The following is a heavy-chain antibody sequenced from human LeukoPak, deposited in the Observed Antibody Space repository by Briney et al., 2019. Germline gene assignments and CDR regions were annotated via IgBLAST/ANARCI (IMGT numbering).Heavy chain of an antibody. CDR2: ISSRSDNL. V-gene: IGHV3-48*01. J-gene: IGHJ5*02. CDR1: GFTFSSYS. CDR3: ARGRGIDFWSGYPRGFDP. D-gene: IGHD3-3*01. Sequence: PGGSLRLSCAASGFTFSSYSMNWVRQAPGKGLEWVSYISSRSDNLYYADSVEGRFTISRDNAKNSLYLQMNSLRAEDTAVYYCARGRGIDFWSGYPRGFDPWGQGTLVTVSS.